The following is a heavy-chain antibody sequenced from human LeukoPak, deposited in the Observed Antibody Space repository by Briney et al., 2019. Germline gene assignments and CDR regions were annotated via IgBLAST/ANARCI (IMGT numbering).Heavy chain of an antibody. D-gene: IGHD5-24*01. CDR3: ARGGRDGYNLVY. CDR1: GGSISSGGNY. CDR2: IYYSGRT. J-gene: IGHJ4*02. V-gene: IGHV4-31*03. Sequence: SETLSLTCTVSGGSISSGGNYWSWIRQHPGKGLARIRYIYYSGRTYSNPPLKGRVTLSVDASKHQFSLKMSTVNAADTAMYYCARGGRDGYNLVYWGQGTLVTVSS.